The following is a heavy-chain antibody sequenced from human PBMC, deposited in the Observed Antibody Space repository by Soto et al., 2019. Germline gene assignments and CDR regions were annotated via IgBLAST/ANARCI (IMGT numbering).Heavy chain of an antibody. Sequence: ASVKVSCKASGYTFTSYAMHWVRQAPGQRLEWMGWINAGNGNTKYSQKFQGRVTITRDTSASTAYMELSSLRSEDTAVYYCARDSLAGRIAAAGTFHYYYYYMDVWGKGTTVTVSS. CDR2: INAGNGNT. CDR1: GYTFTSYA. CDR3: ARDSLAGRIAAAGTFHYYYYYMDV. J-gene: IGHJ6*03. D-gene: IGHD6-13*01. V-gene: IGHV1-3*01.